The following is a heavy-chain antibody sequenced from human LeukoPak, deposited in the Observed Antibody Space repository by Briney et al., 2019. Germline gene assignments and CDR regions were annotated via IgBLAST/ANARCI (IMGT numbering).Heavy chain of an antibody. CDR3: ARVQGSGWYPLWFDP. CDR2: IKQDGSEK. J-gene: IGHJ5*02. D-gene: IGHD6-19*01. V-gene: IGHV3-7*01. Sequence: GGSLRLSCAASGFTFSSYWMSWVRQAPGKGLEWVANIKQDGSEKYCVDSVKGRFTISRDNAKNSLYLQMSSLRAEDTAVYYCARVQGSGWYPLWFDPWGQGTLVTVSS. CDR1: GFTFSSYW.